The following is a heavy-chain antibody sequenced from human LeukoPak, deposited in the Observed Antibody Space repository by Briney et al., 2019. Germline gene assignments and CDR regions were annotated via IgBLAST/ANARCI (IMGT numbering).Heavy chain of an antibody. V-gene: IGHV5-51*01. CDR2: IYPGDSDT. J-gene: IGHJ3*02. CDR3: ARQGSGSYYNELPTDAFDI. CDR1: GXSFTSYC. Sequence: GESLKISFKGSGXSFTSYCIGWVRQMPGKGLEWRGIIYPGDSDTRYSPSCQGQVTISADKSISTAYLQWSSLKASDTAMYYCARQGSGSYYNELPTDAFDIWGQGTMVTVSS. D-gene: IGHD3-10*01.